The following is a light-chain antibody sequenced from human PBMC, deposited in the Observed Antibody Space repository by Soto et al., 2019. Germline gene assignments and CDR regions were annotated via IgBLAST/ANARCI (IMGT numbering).Light chain of an antibody. V-gene: IGLV2-8*01. Sequence: QSALTQPPSASGSPGQSVTISCTGTSGDIGAFDFVSWYQQPPGKAPKLIIYEVTKRPSGVPDRFSGSKSGNTASLTVSGLQAEDEADYYCSSYAGSSNVFGTGTKVTVL. CDR1: SGDIGAFDF. CDR2: EVT. CDR3: SSYAGSSNV. J-gene: IGLJ1*01.